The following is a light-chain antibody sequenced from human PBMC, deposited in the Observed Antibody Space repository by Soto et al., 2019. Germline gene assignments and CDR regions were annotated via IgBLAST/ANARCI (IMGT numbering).Light chain of an antibody. J-gene: IGKJ3*01. CDR1: QSFSSD. Sequence: DIVMTQSPATLSVSPGERASLSCRASQSFSSDLAGYQQKPGQAPRLLIYYASTRATGIPARFSGSGSGTEVTLTINRLQSEDFAFYYCQQYDSWPFTFGPGSKVHFK. V-gene: IGKV3-15*01. CDR3: QQYDSWPFT. CDR2: YAS.